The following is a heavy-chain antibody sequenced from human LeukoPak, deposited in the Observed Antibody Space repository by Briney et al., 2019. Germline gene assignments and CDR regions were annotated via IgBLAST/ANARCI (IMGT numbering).Heavy chain of an antibody. V-gene: IGHV6-1*01. CDR2: SYYRSRLYN. Sequence: SQTLSLTCAISGDSVSSNSAAWNWIRQSPSRGLEWLGWSYYRSRLYNDYAVSVISRITINPDTSKNQFSLQLNSVTPEDTAVYYCARDGGGTSDFDCWGQGTLVTVSS. CDR1: GDSVSSNSAA. J-gene: IGHJ4*02. D-gene: IGHD1-1*01. CDR3: ARDGGGTSDFDC.